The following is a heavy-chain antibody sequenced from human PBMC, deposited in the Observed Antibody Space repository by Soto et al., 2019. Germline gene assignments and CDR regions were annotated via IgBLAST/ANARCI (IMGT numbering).Heavy chain of an antibody. D-gene: IGHD3-10*01. J-gene: IGHJ4*02. Sequence: GGSLRLSCAASGFTFSSYAMSWVRQAPGKGLEWVSAISGSGGSTYYADSVKGRFTISRDNSKNTLYLQMNSLRAEDTAVYYCAKGGWFGELLTIYFDYWGQGTLVTVSS. CDR1: GFTFSSYA. V-gene: IGHV3-23*01. CDR2: ISGSGGST. CDR3: AKGGWFGELLTIYFDY.